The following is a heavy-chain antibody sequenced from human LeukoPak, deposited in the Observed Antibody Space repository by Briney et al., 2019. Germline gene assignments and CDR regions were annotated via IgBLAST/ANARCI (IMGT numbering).Heavy chain of an antibody. CDR3: AKDDYYDSSGYYFSPGDY. Sequence: QPGGSLRLSCAASGFTFSSYGMHWVRQAPGKGLEWVAFIRYDGSNKYYADSVKGRFTISRDNSKNTLYLQMNSLRAEDTAVYYCAKDDYYDSSGYYFSPGDYWGQGTLVTVSS. CDR2: IRYDGSNK. J-gene: IGHJ4*02. CDR1: GFTFSSYG. D-gene: IGHD3-22*01. V-gene: IGHV3-30*02.